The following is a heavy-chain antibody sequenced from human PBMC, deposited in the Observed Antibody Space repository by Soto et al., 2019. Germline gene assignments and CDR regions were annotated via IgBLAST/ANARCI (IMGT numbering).Heavy chain of an antibody. V-gene: IGHV3-30*18. D-gene: IGHD2-8*01. CDR1: GFTFSSYG. J-gene: IGHJ4*02. Sequence: GGSLRLSCAASGFTFSSYGMHWVRRAPGKGLEWVAVISYDGSNKYYADSVKGRFTISRDNSKNTLYLQMNSLRAEDTAVYYCAKDKGPPNNYFDYWGQGTLVTVSS. CDR3: AKDKGPPNNYFDY. CDR2: ISYDGSNK.